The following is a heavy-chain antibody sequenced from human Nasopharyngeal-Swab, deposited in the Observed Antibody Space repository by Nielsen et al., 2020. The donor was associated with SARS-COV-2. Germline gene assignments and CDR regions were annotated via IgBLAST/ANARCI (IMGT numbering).Heavy chain of an antibody. CDR3: ATADYYYYGMDV. V-gene: IGHV3-30*02. CDR1: GFTFSSYG. CDR2: IWYDGSNK. J-gene: IGHJ6*02. Sequence: GESLKISCAASGFTFSSYGMHWVRQAPGKGLEWVAVIWYDGSNKYYADSVKGRFTISRDNSKNTPYLQMNSLRAEDTAVYYCATADYYYYGMDVWGQGTTVTVSS. D-gene: IGHD1-14*01.